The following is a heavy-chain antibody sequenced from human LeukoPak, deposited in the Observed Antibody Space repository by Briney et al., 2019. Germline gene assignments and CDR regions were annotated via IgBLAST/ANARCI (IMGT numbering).Heavy chain of an antibody. CDR1: GFTFSSYA. J-gene: IGHJ4*02. V-gene: IGHV3-30*04. D-gene: IGHD3-22*01. CDR3: AKVGSYHDFDY. Sequence: GGSLRLSCAASGFTFSSYAMHWVRQAPGKGLEWVAVISYDGSNKYYADSVKGRSTVSRDNSKNTLFLQMNSLRAEDTAVYYCAKVGSYHDFDYWGQGTLVTVSS. CDR2: ISYDGSNK.